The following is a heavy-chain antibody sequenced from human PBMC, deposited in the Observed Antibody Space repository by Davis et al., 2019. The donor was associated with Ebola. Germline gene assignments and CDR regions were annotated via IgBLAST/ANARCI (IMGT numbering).Heavy chain of an antibody. Sequence: PGGSLRLSCAASGFTFSFYGMHWVRQAPGKGLEWVAVISYDGSNKYYADSVKGRFTISRDNSKNTLYLQMNSLRAEDTAVYYCARSTILEYWGQGTLVTVSS. D-gene: IGHD3-3*01. CDR3: ARSTILEY. V-gene: IGHV3-30*03. CDR2: ISYDGSNK. CDR1: GFTFSFYG. J-gene: IGHJ4*02.